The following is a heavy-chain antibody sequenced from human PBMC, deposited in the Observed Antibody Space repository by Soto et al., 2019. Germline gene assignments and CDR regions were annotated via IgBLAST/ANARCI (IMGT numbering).Heavy chain of an antibody. D-gene: IGHD7-27*01. J-gene: IGHJ3*02. V-gene: IGHV3-23*01. Sequence: GGSLRLSCAASGFTFSSYAMSWVRQAPGKGLEWVSAISGSGGSTYYADSVKGRFTISRDNSKNTLYLQMNSLRAEDNDVDFYANPWELGNGAFDIWGQGTMVTVSS. CDR1: GFTFSSYA. CDR2: ISGSGGST. CDR3: ANPWELGNGAFDI.